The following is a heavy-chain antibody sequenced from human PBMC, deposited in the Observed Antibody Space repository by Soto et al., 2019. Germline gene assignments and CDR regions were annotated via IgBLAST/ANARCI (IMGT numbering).Heavy chain of an antibody. D-gene: IGHD5-12*01. CDR2: INPSGGST. J-gene: IGHJ3*02. Sequence: ASVKVSCKASGCTFTSYYMHWVRQAPGQGLEWMGIINPSGGSTSYAQKFQGRVTMTRDTSTSTVYMELSSLRSEDTAVYYCVIVATILDAFDIWGQGTMVTVSS. V-gene: IGHV1-46*03. CDR3: VIVATILDAFDI. CDR1: GCTFTSYY.